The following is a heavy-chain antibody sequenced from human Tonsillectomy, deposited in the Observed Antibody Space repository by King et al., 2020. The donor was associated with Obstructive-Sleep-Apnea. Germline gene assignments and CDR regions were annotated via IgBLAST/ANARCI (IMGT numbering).Heavy chain of an antibody. CDR3: AKFTPDPRRGY. V-gene: IGHV3-21*01. CDR1: GFAFNTYT. Sequence: EVQLVESGGGLVKPGGSLRLSCAASGFAFNTYTINWVRQAPGKGLEWVSSISSSGNYIYYADSVKGRFTISRDNSKNSLYLQMHSLEAEDTAVYYCAKFTPDPRRGYWGQGTPVTVS. J-gene: IGHJ4*02. CDR2: ISSSGNYI.